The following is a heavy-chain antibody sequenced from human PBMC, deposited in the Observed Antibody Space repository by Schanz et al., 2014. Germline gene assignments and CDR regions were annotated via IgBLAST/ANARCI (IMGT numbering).Heavy chain of an antibody. V-gene: IGHV3-33*08. J-gene: IGHJ4*02. CDR1: GFTFSSYS. CDR3: VSQTGSPNY. Sequence: VQLLESGGGLVQPGGSLRLSCTASGFTFSSYSMNWVRQAPGKGLEWVGVISYDGSKKSYADSVKGRFTISRDNSKNTLYLQMNSLRVEDTAVYFCVSQTGSPNYWGQGTLVTVSS. CDR2: ISYDGSKK. D-gene: IGHD6-13*01.